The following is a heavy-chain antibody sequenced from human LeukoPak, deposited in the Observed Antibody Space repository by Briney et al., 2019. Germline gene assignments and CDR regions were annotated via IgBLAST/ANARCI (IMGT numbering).Heavy chain of an antibody. CDR1: GGSISSYY. CDR3: ARGRYSGYGYDY. Sequence: SETLSLTCTVSGGSISSYYWSWIRQPPGKGLEWIGYIYYSGSTNYNPSLKSRVTISVDTSKNQFSLKLSSVTAADTAVYYCARGRYSGYGYDYWGQGTLVTVSS. V-gene: IGHV4-59*01. J-gene: IGHJ4*02. CDR2: IYYSGST. D-gene: IGHD5-12*01.